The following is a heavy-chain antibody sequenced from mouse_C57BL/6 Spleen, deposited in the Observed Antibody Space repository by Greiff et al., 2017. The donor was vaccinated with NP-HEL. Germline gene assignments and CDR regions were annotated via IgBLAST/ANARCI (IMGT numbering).Heavy chain of an antibody. CDR2: IYPGDGDT. J-gene: IGHJ2*01. D-gene: IGHD1-1*01. CDR3: ASWSLTTVVATGFDY. Sequence: QVQLQQSGPELVKPGASVKISCKASGYAFSSSWMNWVKQRPGKGLEWIGRIYPGDGDTNYNGKFKGKATLTADKSSSTAYMQLSSLTSEDSAVYCCASWSLTTVVATGFDYWGQGTTLTVSS. V-gene: IGHV1-82*01. CDR1: GYAFSSSW.